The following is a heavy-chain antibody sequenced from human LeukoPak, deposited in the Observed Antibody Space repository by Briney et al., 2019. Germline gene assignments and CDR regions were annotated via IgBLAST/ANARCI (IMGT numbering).Heavy chain of an antibody. Sequence: GGSLRLSCAASGFTLSNYWMHWVRQAPGKGLVWVSRINADGSSASYADSVKGRFTISRDNSKNTLYLQMNSLRAEDTAVYYCARDHGRLLYNWFDPWGQGTLVTVSS. V-gene: IGHV3-74*01. CDR3: ARDHGRLLYNWFDP. J-gene: IGHJ5*02. D-gene: IGHD2-2*01. CDR1: GFTLSNYW. CDR2: INADGSSA.